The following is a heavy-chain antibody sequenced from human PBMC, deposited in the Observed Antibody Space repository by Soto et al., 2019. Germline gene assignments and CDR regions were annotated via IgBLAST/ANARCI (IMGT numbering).Heavy chain of an antibody. J-gene: IGHJ4*02. CDR2: IKFDGSRT. Sequence: EVQLLESGGGLGQPGGSLRLSCAASGFSFSNYWMHWVRQAPGKGLVWVSGIKFDGSRTTYADSVKGRFTNSRDNARNTLYLQMNSLSAEDTAMYYCARDEGDAMIRGYDSWGQGTLVTVSS. CDR3: ARDEGDAMIRGYDS. V-gene: IGHV3-74*01. CDR1: GFSFSNYW. D-gene: IGHD3-10*01.